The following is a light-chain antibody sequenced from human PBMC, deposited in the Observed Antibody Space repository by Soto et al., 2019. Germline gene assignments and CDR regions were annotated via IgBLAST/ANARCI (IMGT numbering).Light chain of an antibody. J-gene: IGKJ1*01. CDR3: QQYGSSPRT. Sequence: EMGLTHSPGTLSLSPGARATLSCRASQSVSSSYLAWSQEKPGQAPRLLIYGAPSRATGIPDRFSGSGSGTDFTLTISRLEPEDFAVYYCQQYGSSPRTFGQGTKVDIK. CDR2: GAP. V-gene: IGKV3-20*01. CDR1: QSVSSSY.